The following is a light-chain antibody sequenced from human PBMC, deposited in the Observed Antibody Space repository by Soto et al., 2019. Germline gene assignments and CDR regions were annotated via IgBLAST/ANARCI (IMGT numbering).Light chain of an antibody. CDR1: QSVSIL. J-gene: IGKJ1*01. CDR2: GAT. CDR3: QQYNNWPRT. V-gene: IGKV3-15*01. Sequence: EIVMTHSPATLSVSPWEIATLSCRAGQSVSILLAWYQQKPGQAPRLLIHGATTRATGIPAGFSGSGSGTEFTLTISSLQSEDFAVYYCQQYNNWPRTFGQGTKVDIK.